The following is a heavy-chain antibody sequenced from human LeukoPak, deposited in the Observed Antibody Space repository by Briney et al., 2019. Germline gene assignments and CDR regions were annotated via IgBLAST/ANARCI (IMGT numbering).Heavy chain of an antibody. J-gene: IGHJ4*02. V-gene: IGHV4-39*01. CDR1: GESIISSIYC. Sequence: SETLSLTCIVSGESIISSIYCWAWVRQPRGKGREWIVTVFYNGATQYSPSLMSRVTISIDTSTNQFSLKLTCVTAADPGLYYCERHGVSGTYYSDYWGQGTLVTVSS. D-gene: IGHD3-10*01. CDR2: VFYNGAT. CDR3: ERHGVSGTYYSDY.